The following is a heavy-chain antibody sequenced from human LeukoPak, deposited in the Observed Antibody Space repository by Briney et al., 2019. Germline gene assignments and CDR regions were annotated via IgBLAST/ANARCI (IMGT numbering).Heavy chain of an antibody. CDR3: ARGDYDSSGYYYSIDY. CDR1: GGTFSSYA. Sequence: ASVKVSCKASGGTFSSYAISWVRQAPGQGLEWMGGIIPIFGTANYAQKFQGRVTITADESTSTAYMELSSLRSEDTAVYYCARGDYDSSGYYYSIDYWGQGTLVTVSS. D-gene: IGHD3-22*01. J-gene: IGHJ4*02. CDR2: IIPIFGTA. V-gene: IGHV1-69*13.